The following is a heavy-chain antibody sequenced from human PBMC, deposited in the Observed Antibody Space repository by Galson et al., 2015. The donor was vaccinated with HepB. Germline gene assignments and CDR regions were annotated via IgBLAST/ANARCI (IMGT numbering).Heavy chain of an antibody. CDR1: GFTFSSYW. J-gene: IGHJ4*02. CDR3: AREGGGSYYAAYYFDY. D-gene: IGHD1-26*01. CDR2: IKQDGSEK. V-gene: IGHV3-7*03. Sequence: SLRLSCAASGFTFSSYWMSWVRQAPGKGLEWVANIKQDGSEKYYVDSVKGRFTISRDNAKNSLYLQMNSLRAEDTAVYYCAREGGGSYYAAYYFDYWGQGTLVTVSS.